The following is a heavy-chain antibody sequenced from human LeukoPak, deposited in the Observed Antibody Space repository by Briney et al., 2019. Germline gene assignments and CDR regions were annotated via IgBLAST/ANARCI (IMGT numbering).Heavy chain of an antibody. CDR1: GYTFTCYG. V-gene: IGHV1-18*04. CDR3: ARAVVVPAADQVNWFDP. D-gene: IGHD2-2*01. Sequence: ASVKVSCKASGYTFTCYGISWVRQAPGQGLEWMGWISAYNGNTNYAQKLQGRVTMTTDTSTSTAYMELRSLRSDDTAVYYCARAVVVPAADQVNWFDPWGQGTLVTVSS. CDR2: ISAYNGNT. J-gene: IGHJ5*02.